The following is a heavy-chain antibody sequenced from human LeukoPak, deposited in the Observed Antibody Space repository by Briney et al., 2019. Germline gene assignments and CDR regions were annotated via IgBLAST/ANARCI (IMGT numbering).Heavy chain of an antibody. CDR2: IWYDGSNK. CDR1: GFTFSIYG. Sequence: PGRSLRLSCAASGFTFSIYGMHWVRQAPGKGLEWVAVIWYDGSNKYYADSVKGRFTISRDNSKNTLYLQMSSLRADDTAVYYCARDRSAYDLDYWGQGSLVTVSS. J-gene: IGHJ4*02. CDR3: ARDRSAYDLDY. D-gene: IGHD5-12*01. V-gene: IGHV3-33*01.